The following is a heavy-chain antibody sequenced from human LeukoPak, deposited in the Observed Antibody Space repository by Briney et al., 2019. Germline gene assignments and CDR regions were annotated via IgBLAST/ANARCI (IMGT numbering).Heavy chain of an antibody. V-gene: IGHV2-5*02. J-gene: IGHJ4*02. CDR2: IYCDDDK. CDR3: AHRRSWYYFDY. Sequence: SGPTLVNPTQPLTLTCTFSGFSLSTSGVGVGWIRQPPGKALEWLALIYCDDDKRYSPSLKSRLTITKDNSKNQVVLTMTNMDPVDTATYYCAHRRSWYYFDYWGQGTLVTVSS. CDR1: GFSLSTSGVG. D-gene: IGHD2-15*01.